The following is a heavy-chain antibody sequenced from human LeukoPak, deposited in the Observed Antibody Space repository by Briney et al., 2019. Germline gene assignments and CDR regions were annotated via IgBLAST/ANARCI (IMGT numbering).Heavy chain of an antibody. CDR1: GFPLGSYA. CDR2: ITVSGTNT. Sequence: PGGSLRHSRAASGFPLGSYAMSWVRRAPRKGLEWVSGITVSGTNTYDADSVKGRFTISRDNSKNAVYLQMNSLRAEDTAVYYCARSIMGLNSASDIWGQGTLLTVSS. J-gene: IGHJ3*02. D-gene: IGHD1-26*01. CDR3: ARSIMGLNSASDI. V-gene: IGHV3-23*01.